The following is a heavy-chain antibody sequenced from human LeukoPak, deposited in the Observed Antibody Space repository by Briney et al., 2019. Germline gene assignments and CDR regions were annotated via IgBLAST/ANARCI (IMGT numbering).Heavy chain of an antibody. J-gene: IGHJ6*03. V-gene: IGHV4-39*07. CDR1: GGSISSSSYY. CDR2: IYYSGST. D-gene: IGHD4-17*01. CDR3: ARSGTAVTNDYYYMDV. Sequence: SETLSLTCTVSGGSISSSSYYWGWIRQPPGKGLEWIGSIYYSGSTYYNPSLKSRVTISVDTSKNQFSLKLSSVTAADTAVYYCARSGTAVTNDYYYMDVWGKGTTVTVSS.